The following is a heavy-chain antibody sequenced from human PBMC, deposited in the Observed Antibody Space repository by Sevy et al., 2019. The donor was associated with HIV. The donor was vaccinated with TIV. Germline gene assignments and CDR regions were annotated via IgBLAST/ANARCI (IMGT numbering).Heavy chain of an antibody. CDR1: GFTFDHHA. J-gene: IGHJ2*01. Sequence: GGSLRLSCAASGFTFDHHAMHWVRQTPGKGLEWVSGISWNSASVAYADSVKGRFTISRDNAKKSQYLQMNSLRSEDTALYYCAKVPGYSYGLALWYFDLWGRGTLVTVSS. D-gene: IGHD5-18*01. V-gene: IGHV3-9*01. CDR2: ISWNSASV. CDR3: AKVPGYSYGLALWYFDL.